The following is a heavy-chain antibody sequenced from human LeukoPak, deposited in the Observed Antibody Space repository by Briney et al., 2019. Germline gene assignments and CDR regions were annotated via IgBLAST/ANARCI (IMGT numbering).Heavy chain of an antibody. CDR1: GYTFTSYY. D-gene: IGHD3-22*01. V-gene: IGHV1-46*01. CDR2: INPSGGST. CDR3: ARDLFHRYYDSSGRAFDY. J-gene: IGHJ4*02. Sequence: GASVKVSCKASGYTFTSYYMHWVRQAPGQGLEWMGIINPSGGSTSYAQKFQGRVTITADKSTSTAYMELSSLRSEDTAVYYCARDLFHRYYDSSGRAFDYWGQGTLVTVSS.